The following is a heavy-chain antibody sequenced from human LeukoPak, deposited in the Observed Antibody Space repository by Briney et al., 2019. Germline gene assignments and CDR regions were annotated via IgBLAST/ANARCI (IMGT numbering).Heavy chain of an antibody. CDR2: ISYDGSNK. V-gene: IGHV3-30*19. J-gene: IGHJ4*02. Sequence: PGRSLRLSCAASGFTFSSYGMHWVRQAPGKGLEWVAVISYDGSNKYYADSVKGRFTISRDNSKNTLYLQMNSLRAEDTAAYYCATSYLATVATAPYWGQGTLVTVSS. CDR1: GFTFSSYG. D-gene: IGHD4-17*01. CDR3: ATSYLATVATAPY.